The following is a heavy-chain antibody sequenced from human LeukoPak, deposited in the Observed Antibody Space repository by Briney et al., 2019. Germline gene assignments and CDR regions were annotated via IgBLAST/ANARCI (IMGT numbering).Heavy chain of an antibody. V-gene: IGHV1-24*01. D-gene: IGHD5-24*01. CDR1: GYTLTELS. Sequence: ASVKVSCKVSGYTLTELSMHWVRQAPGKGLEWMGGFDPEDGETIYAQKFQGRVTMTEDTSTDTAYMELSSLRSEDTAVYYCATSPSRDDAFDIWGPGTMVTVSS. CDR3: ATSPSRDDAFDI. CDR2: FDPEDGET. J-gene: IGHJ3*02.